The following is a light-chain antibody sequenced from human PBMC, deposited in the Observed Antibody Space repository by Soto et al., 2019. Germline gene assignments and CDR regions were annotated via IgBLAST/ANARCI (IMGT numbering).Light chain of an antibody. J-gene: IGLJ2*01. CDR2: DVN. Sequence: QSALTQPASVSGSPGQSITISCTGTSSDVGGYNYVSWYQHHPGKVPKLLIYDVNMRPPGMSNRFSGSKSGNTASLTISGIQAEDEGYYYCGSYTNSITLVFGGGTQLTVL. CDR3: GSYTNSITLV. V-gene: IGLV2-14*03. CDR1: SSDVGGYNY.